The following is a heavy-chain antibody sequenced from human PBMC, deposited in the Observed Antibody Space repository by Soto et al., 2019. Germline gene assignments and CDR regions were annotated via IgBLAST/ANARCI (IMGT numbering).Heavy chain of an antibody. CDR1: GFTFSSYE. V-gene: IGHV3-48*03. Sequence: EVQLVESGGGLVQPGGSLRLSCAASGFTFSSYEMNWVRQAPGKGLEWVSYISSSGSTIYYADSVKGRFTISRDNAKNSLYLQMKSLRAEDTGVYYCARDFGSYSSSWYYFDYWGQGTLVTVSS. J-gene: IGHJ4*02. D-gene: IGHD6-13*01. CDR2: ISSSGSTI. CDR3: ARDFGSYSSSWYYFDY.